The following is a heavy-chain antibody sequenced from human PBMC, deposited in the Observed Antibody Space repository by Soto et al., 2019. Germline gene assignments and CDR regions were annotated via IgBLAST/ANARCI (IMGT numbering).Heavy chain of an antibody. J-gene: IGHJ4*02. CDR2: MDPSSGTT. CDR3: ARGPPSGDCVVY. V-gene: IGHV1-8*01. Sequence: ASVKVSCKASGYTFTSHEISWVRQATGQGLEWMGWMDPSSGTTGFARKFQGRVTMTRNTSISTAYMDLSGLTSEDTAVYYCARGPPSGDCVVYWGQGTLVTVSS. D-gene: IGHD2-21*02. CDR1: GYTFTSHE.